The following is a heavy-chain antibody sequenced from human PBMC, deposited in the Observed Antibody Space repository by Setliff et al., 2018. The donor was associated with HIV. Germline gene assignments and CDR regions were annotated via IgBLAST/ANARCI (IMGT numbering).Heavy chain of an antibody. J-gene: IGHJ4*02. CDR2: IDPDRGET. CDR1: GYTFPDYY. Sequence: SCKVSGYTFPDYYFQWVRQAPGKGLEWVGLIDPDRGETVYAEKFQGRVTITADRSKDIAYMKLSSLRAEDSAVYYCVKSASWDLRGWLHWGQGTPVTVSS. CDR3: VKSASWDLRGWLH. D-gene: IGHD6-19*01. V-gene: IGHV1-69-2*01.